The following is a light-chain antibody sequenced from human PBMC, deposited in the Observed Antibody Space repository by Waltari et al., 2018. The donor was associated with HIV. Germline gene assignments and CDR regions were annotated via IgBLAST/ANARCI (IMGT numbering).Light chain of an antibody. CDR3: QHYNNWPPWT. Sequence: EIVMTQSPATLSVSPGERATLSCRASQSISSNLAWYPQKPGQAPRLLIYGASTRATGIPARFSGSGSGTEFTLTISSLQSEDFALYYCQHYNNWPPWTFGQGTKVEIK. J-gene: IGKJ1*01. V-gene: IGKV3-15*01. CDR2: GAS. CDR1: QSISSN.